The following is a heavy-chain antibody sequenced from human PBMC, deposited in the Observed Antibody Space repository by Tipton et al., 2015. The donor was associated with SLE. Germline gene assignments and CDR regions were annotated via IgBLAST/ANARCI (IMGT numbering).Heavy chain of an antibody. CDR2: IYHSGGS. V-gene: IGHV4-38-2*01. CDR3: ARGGIADPFDY. Sequence: TLSLTCAVSCYSISSCYYWGWFRQPPGKGLGWIGSIYHSGGSYYTPSLKRRVTISVDTPKNQFSLKLSSVTAADTAVYYCARGGIADPFDYWGQGTLVTVSS. CDR1: CYSISSCYY. J-gene: IGHJ4*02. D-gene: IGHD6-13*01.